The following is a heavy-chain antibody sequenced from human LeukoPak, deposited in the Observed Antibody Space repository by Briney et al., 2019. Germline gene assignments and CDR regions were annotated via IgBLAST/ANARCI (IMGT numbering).Heavy chain of an antibody. CDR1: GYTFTSYD. J-gene: IGHJ1*01. D-gene: IGHD1-26*01. CDR3: ARGDSGSRTFQH. CDR2: MNPNSGNA. V-gene: IGHV1-8*03. Sequence: GASVKVSCKASGYTFTSYDINWVRQATGQGLEWMGWMNPNSGNAGYAQKFQGRVTITRNTSISTAYMELSSLRSEDTAVYYCARGDSGSRTFQHWGQGTLVTVSS.